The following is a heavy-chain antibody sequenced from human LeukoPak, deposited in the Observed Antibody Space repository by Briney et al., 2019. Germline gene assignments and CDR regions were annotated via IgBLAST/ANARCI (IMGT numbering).Heavy chain of an antibody. CDR2: ISSGGST. J-gene: IGHJ4*02. V-gene: IGHV3-64D*09. CDR3: VRDTSYCSGGSCSFTYSFDY. D-gene: IGHD2-15*01. CDR1: GFTFSTYT. Sequence: GGSLRLSCSASGFTFSTYTMHWVRQAPGKGLEYVSTISSGGSTYYADSVEGRFTISRDNSKNTLYLQMSSLRPEDTAVYYCVRDTSYCSGGSCSFTYSFDYWGQGTLVTVSS.